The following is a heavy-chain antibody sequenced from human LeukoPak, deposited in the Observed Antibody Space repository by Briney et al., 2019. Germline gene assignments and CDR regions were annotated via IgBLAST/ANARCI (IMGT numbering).Heavy chain of an antibody. J-gene: IGHJ4*02. CDR1: GFTVSSNY. V-gene: IGHV3-53*04. CDR3: ATKVGSYWTGSFDFDY. CDR2: IYSGGST. D-gene: IGHD3/OR15-3a*01. Sequence: GGSLRLSCAASGFTVSSNYMSWVRQAPGKGLEWVSVIYSGGSTHYADSVKGRFTISRHNSKNTLYLQMNSLRAEDTAVYYCATKVGSYWTGSFDFDYWGQGTLVTVSS.